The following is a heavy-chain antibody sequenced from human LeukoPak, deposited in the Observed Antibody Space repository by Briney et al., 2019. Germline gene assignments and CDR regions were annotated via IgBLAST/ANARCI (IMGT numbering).Heavy chain of an antibody. Sequence: PGGSLRLSCAASGFTFSSYGMHWVRQAPGKGLEWVAVIWYDGSNKYYADSVKGRFSISRDNSKNTLYLQMNSLRAEDTAMFYCAKAFEDGAGYWGQGTLVTVSS. CDR1: GFTFSSYG. CDR3: AKAFEDGAGY. V-gene: IGHV3-33*06. CDR2: IWYDGSNK. D-gene: IGHD3-10*01. J-gene: IGHJ4*02.